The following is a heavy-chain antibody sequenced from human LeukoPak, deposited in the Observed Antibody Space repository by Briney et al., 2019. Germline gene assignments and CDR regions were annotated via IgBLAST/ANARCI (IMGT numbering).Heavy chain of an antibody. CDR2: INPNSGAT. J-gene: IGHJ4*02. V-gene: IGHV1-2*02. CDR1: GYTFTDYY. Sequence: ASVKVSCKASGYTFTDYYMHWVRQAPAPGQGLEWMGWINPNSGATNYAQKFQGRVTMTRDTSIGTAYMELSRLRSDDTAVYYCARGPLNYYGSGSYYNEGYWGQGTLVTVSS. D-gene: IGHD3-10*01. CDR3: ARGPLNYYGSGSYYNEGY.